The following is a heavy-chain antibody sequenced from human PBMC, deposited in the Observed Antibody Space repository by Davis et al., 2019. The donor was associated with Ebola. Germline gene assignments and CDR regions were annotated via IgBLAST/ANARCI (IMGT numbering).Heavy chain of an antibody. CDR2: ISAYNGNT. J-gene: IGHJ5*02. Sequence: AASVKVSCKASGYTFTSYGISWVRQAPGQGLEWMGWISAYNGNTNYAQKLQGRVTMTTDTSTSTAYMELRSLRSDDTAVYYCARHIVATISGRQGNWFDPWGQGTLVTVSS. CDR1: GYTFTSYG. V-gene: IGHV1-18*01. D-gene: IGHD5-12*01. CDR3: ARHIVATISGRQGNWFDP.